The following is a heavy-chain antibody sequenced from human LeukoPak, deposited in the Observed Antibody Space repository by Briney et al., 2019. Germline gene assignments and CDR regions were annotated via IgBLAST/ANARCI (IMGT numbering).Heavy chain of an antibody. D-gene: IGHD3-22*01. CDR3: ARAPRFITMIVVVHNWFDP. J-gene: IGHJ5*02. V-gene: IGHV4-39*07. Sequence: SETLSLTCTVSGGSISSSSYYWGWIRQPPGKGLEWIGSIYYSRSTYYNPSLKSRVTISVDTSKNQFSLKLSSVTAADTAVYYCARAPRFITMIVVVHNWFDPWGQGTLVTVSS. CDR2: IYYSRST. CDR1: GGSISSSSYY.